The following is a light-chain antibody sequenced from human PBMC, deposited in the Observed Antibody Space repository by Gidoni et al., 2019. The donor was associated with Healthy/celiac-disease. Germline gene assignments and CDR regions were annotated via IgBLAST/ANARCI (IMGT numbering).Light chain of an antibody. CDR3: SSYTSSRNV. J-gene: IGLJ1*01. Sequence: QSALTQPASVSGSPGQSITISCTGTSSDVGCYNYVSWYQQHPGKAPKLMIYAVSNRPSGVSNRFSGSKSGNTASLTISGLQAEDEADYYCSSYTSSRNVFGTGTKVTVL. CDR2: AVS. V-gene: IGLV2-14*01. CDR1: SSDVGCYNY.